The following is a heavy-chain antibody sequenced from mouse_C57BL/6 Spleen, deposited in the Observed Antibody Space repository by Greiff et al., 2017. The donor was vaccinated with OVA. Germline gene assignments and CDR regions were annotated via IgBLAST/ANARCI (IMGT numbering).Heavy chain of an antibody. J-gene: IGHJ4*01. D-gene: IGHD2-5*01. CDR3: ARDSNYNAMDY. Sequence: EVQLVESGPGLVKPSQSLSLTCSVTGYSITSGYYWNWIRQFPGNKLEWMGYISYDGSNNYNPSLKNRISITRDTSKNQFFLKLNSVTTEDTATYYCARDSNYNAMDYWGQGTSVTVSS. V-gene: IGHV3-6*01. CDR1: GYSITSGYY. CDR2: ISYDGSN.